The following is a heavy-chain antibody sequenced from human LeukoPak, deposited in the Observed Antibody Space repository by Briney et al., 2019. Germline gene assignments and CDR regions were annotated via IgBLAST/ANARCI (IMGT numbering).Heavy chain of an antibody. CDR1: GYAFTSYG. V-gene: IGHV1-18*01. D-gene: IGHD2-15*01. Sequence: ASVKVSCKASGYAFTSYGITWVRQAPGQGLEWMGWVSAYADDTNYVQKFQGRVTMTTDTSTSTAYMELRSLRSDDTAVYYCARDCIGCHGFDYWGQGNLVTVSS. CDR2: VSAYADDT. CDR3: ARDCIGCHGFDY. J-gene: IGHJ4*02.